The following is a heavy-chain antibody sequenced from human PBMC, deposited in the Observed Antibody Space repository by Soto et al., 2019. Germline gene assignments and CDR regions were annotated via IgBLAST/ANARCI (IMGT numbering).Heavy chain of an antibody. J-gene: IGHJ5*02. CDR2: VHYSGNT. Sequence: SETLSLTCTVSGYSISSGYHWAWIRQPPGKGLEWLGSVHYSGNTYYNPSLKSRLTISVDESKNQFSLNLSSVTAADTAVYYCARQDRVVAEGRWFDPWGQGTLVTVSS. V-gene: IGHV4-38-2*02. D-gene: IGHD2-15*01. CDR3: ARQDRVVAEGRWFDP. CDR1: GYSISSGYH.